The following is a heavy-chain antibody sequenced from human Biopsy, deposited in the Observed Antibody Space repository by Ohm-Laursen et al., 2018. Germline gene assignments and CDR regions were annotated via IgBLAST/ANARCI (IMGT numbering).Heavy chain of an antibody. D-gene: IGHD4-11*01. J-gene: IGHJ4*02. CDR2: ISSGATNT. V-gene: IGHV3-11*04. CDR1: GFTFSDYF. CDR3: ARGGFFAYSTFDY. Sequence: SLRLSCAASGFTFSDYFMSWVRQAPGKGLEWISYISSGATNTNYADSVKGRFTISRDNAKNSLYLQMNSLRAEDTAVYYCARGGFFAYSTFDYWGQGALVTVSS.